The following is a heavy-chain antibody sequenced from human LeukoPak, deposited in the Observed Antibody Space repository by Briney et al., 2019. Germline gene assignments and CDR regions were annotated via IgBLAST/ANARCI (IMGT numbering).Heavy chain of an antibody. Sequence: GASVKPSCKASRYTFTRYYMHWVRQAPGQGLEWLGWINPNSGGTNYAQKSQARVTMTRDTSISTAYMELSRLRSDGTAVYYCAREELGCCSSTGYQSTYYYYGMDVWGQGTTVTVSS. V-gene: IGHV1-2*02. CDR1: RYTFTRYY. CDR3: AREELGCCSSTGYQSTYYYYGMDV. D-gene: IGHD2-2*01. J-gene: IGHJ6*02. CDR2: INPNSGGT.